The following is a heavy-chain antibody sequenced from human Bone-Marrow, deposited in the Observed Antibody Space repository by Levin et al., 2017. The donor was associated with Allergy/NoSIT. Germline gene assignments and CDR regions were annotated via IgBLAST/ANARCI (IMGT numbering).Heavy chain of an antibody. D-gene: IGHD3-9*01. CDR3: VKVQTGYTLNDAFDI. V-gene: IGHV3-64D*06. CDR1: GFTFSSYA. Sequence: GESLKISCSASGFTFSSYAMHWVRQAPGKGLEYVSGVSGNGGSTYYADSVKGRFTISRDNSKNTLYLQMSSLRAEDTAVYYCVKVQTGYTLNDAFDIWGQGTMVTVSS. J-gene: IGHJ3*02. CDR2: VSGNGGST.